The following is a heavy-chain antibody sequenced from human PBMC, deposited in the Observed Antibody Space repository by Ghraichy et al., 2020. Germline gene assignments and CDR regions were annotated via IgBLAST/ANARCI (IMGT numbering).Heavy chain of an antibody. CDR1: RDSVSSNSAA. J-gene: IGHJ6*02. V-gene: IGHV6-1*01. CDR3: ARDRRVGSSSWLNYYYGMDV. CDR2: TYYRSKWYN. D-gene: IGHD6-13*01. Sequence: SQTLSLTCAISRDSVSSNSAAWNWIRQSPSRGLEWLGRTYYRSKWYNDYAVSVKSRITINPDTSKNQFSLQLNSVTPEDTAVYYCARDRRVGSSSWLNYYYGMDVWGQGTTVTVSS.